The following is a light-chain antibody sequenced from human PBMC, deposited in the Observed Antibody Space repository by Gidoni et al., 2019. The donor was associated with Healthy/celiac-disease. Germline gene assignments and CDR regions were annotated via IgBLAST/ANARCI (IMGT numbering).Light chain of an antibody. Sequence: EIVMPQSPAPLSVSPGERATLSCRASQSVSSNLAWYQQKPGQAPRLLIYGASTRATGIPARFSGSGSGTEFTLTISSLQSEDFAVYYCQQYNNWPLWTFXQXTKVEIK. CDR1: QSVSSN. CDR2: GAS. J-gene: IGKJ1*01. V-gene: IGKV3-15*01. CDR3: QQYNNWPLWT.